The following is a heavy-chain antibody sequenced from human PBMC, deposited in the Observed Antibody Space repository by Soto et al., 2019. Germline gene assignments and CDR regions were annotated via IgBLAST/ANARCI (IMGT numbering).Heavy chain of an antibody. CDR1: GFTFSSYA. D-gene: IGHD6-6*01. CDR2: ISGSGGST. Sequence: QAGGSLRLSCAASGFTFSSYAMSWVRQAPGKGLEWVSAISGSGGSTYYADSVKGRFTISRDNSKNTLYLQMNSLRSEDTAVYYCASPSERSSSYYFDYWGQGTLVTVSS. J-gene: IGHJ4*02. V-gene: IGHV3-23*01. CDR3: ASPSERSSSYYFDY.